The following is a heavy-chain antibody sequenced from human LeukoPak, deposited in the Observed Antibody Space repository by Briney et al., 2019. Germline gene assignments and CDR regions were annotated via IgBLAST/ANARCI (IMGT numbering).Heavy chain of an antibody. CDR3: AKRDCSGSSSSFDF. CDR2: LSGGRGNT. D-gene: IGHD3-10*02. Sequence: GGSLRLSCAASGFTFSSYAMTWVRQAPGKGLKGGSSLSGGRGNTYYADSVKGRFTISRDNSKNTLSLQMDSLRAEGTAVYYCAKRDCSGSSSSFDFWGQETLVTVSS. J-gene: IGHJ4*02. CDR1: GFTFSSYA. V-gene: IGHV3-23*01.